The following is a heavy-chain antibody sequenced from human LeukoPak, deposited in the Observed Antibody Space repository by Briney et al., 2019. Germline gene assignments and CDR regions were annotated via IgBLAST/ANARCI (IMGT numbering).Heavy chain of an antibody. CDR1: GFTFTTYW. CDR2: IMQDGSEK. V-gene: IGHV3-7*01. D-gene: IGHD1-26*01. J-gene: IGHJ1*01. CDR3: AKAVGTTTVDSHH. Sequence: GGSLRLSCAASGFTFTTYWMSWLRQAPGKGLEWVANIMQDGSEKYYVDSVRGRFTISRDNAKNSLYLQMNSLRAEDTAVYYCAKAVGTTTVDSHHWGQGTLVTVSS.